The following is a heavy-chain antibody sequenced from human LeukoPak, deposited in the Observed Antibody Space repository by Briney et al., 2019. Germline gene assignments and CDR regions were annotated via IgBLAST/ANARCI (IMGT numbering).Heavy chain of an antibody. CDR1: GGSISSYY. J-gene: IGHJ6*03. V-gene: IGHV4-59*01. CDR2: IYYNGST. D-gene: IGHD2/OR15-2a*01. CDR3: AREPKYYYMDV. Sequence: SETLSLTCIVSGGSISSYYWTWIRQPPGKGLEWIGYIYYNGSTNYNPSLKSRVTISVDTSKNQFSLKLSSVTAADTAVYYCAREPKYYYMDVWGKGTTVTVSS.